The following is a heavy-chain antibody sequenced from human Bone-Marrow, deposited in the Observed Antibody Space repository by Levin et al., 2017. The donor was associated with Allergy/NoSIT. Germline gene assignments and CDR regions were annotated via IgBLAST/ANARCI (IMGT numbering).Heavy chain of an antibody. Sequence: SETLSLTCTVSGGSISSSSYYWGWIRQPPGKGLEWIGSIYYSGSTYYNPSLKSRVTISVDTSKNQFSLKLSSVTAADTAVYYCARQPNRITIAHYFDYWGQGTLVTVSS. CDR1: GGSISSSSYY. V-gene: IGHV4-39*01. J-gene: IGHJ4*02. CDR3: ARQPNRITIAHYFDY. D-gene: IGHD3-9*01. CDR2: IYYSGST.